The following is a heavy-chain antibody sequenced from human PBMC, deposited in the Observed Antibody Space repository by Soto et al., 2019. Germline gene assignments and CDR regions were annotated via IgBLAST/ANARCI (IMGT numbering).Heavy chain of an antibody. CDR3: ARIVGATRNYYYGMDV. D-gene: IGHD1-26*01. CDR1: GYTFTSYG. V-gene: IGHV1-18*01. Sequence: ASVKVSCKASGYTFTSYGISWVRQAPGQGLEWMGWISAYNGNTNYAQKLQGRVTMTTDTSTSTAYMELRSLRSDDTAVYYCARIVGATRNYYYGMDVWGQGTTVTVYS. CDR2: ISAYNGNT. J-gene: IGHJ6*02.